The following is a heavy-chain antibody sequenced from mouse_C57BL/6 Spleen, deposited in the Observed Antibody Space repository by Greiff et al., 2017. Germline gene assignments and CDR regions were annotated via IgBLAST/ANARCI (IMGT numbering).Heavy chain of an antibody. CDR2: IYPSDSET. J-gene: IGHJ2*01. CDR3: ARYDGYYVDY. V-gene: IGHV1-61*01. CDR1: GYTFTSYW. D-gene: IGHD2-3*01. Sequence: VQLQQPGAELVRPGSSVKLSCKSSGYTFTSYWMDWVKQRPGQGLEWIGNIYPSDSETHYNQKFKDKATLTVDKSSSTAYMQLSSLTSEDSAVYYCARYDGYYVDYWGQGATLTVSS.